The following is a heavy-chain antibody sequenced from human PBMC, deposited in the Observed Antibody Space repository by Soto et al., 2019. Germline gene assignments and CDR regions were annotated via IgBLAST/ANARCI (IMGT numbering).Heavy chain of an antibody. Sequence: PSETLSLTCTVSGGSISSYYWSWIRQPPGKGLEWIGYIYYSGSTNYNPSLKSRVTISVDTSKNQFSLKLSSVTAADTAVYYCARAGSGSYLYYYYYGMDVWGQGTTVTVSS. V-gene: IGHV4-59*01. CDR3: ARAGSGSYLYYYYYGMDV. J-gene: IGHJ6*02. CDR1: GGSISSYY. CDR2: IYYSGST. D-gene: IGHD1-26*01.